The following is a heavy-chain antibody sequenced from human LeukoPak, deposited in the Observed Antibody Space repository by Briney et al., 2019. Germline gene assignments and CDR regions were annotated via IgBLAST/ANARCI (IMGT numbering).Heavy chain of an antibody. V-gene: IGHV3-23*01. CDR1: RFTFSGYA. CDR2: IYASGVNT. J-gene: IGHJ5*02. CDR3: AKGSGSGWYGWFDH. Sequence: GGSLRLSCAASRFTFSGYAMYWVRQAPGKGLEWVSCIYASGVNTYCADSVKGRFTISRDNSNNTLYLQMNSLRAEDTAVYYCAKGSGSGWYGWFDHWGRGTLVTVSS. D-gene: IGHD6-19*01.